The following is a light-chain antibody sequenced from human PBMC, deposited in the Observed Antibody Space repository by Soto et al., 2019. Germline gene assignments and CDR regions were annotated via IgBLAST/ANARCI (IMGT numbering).Light chain of an antibody. Sequence: QSALTQPASVSGSPGQSITISCTGTSSDVGGYNYVSWYQQHPGKAPKLMIYXXXXXXXXXXXXXXGSKSGNTASLTISGLQXXXXXXYYCSSYTSSSTRVFGGGTKLTVL. CDR2: XXX. J-gene: IGLJ3*02. CDR3: SSYTSSSTRV. CDR1: SSDVGGYNY. V-gene: IGLV2-14*01.